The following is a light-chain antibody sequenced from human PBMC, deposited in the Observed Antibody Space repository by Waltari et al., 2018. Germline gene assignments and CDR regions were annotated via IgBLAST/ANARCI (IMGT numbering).Light chain of an antibody. Sequence: QSAPTQPASVSASPGQSVTISCSGTSRDIGGYEYVSWYQVVPGTGPKLIIYHVTRRPSGISHRFSGSKSGNTASLTFSGLQSDDEGEYYCSSYTNLSTYVFGTGTTVTVL. V-gene: IGLV2-14*03. CDR2: HVT. CDR3: SSYTNLSTYV. CDR1: SRDIGGYEY. J-gene: IGLJ1*01.